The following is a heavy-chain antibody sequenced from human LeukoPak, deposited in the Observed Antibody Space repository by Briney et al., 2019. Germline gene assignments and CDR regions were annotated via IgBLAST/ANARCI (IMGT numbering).Heavy chain of an antibody. CDR1: GGSFSGYY. CDR3: AREIPNYYDSSGYYPLAFDI. V-gene: IGHV4-34*01. J-gene: IGHJ3*02. CDR2: INHSGST. D-gene: IGHD3-22*01. Sequence: SETLSLTCAVYGGSFSGYYWSWIRQPPGKGLEWIGEINHSGSTNYNPSLKSRVTISVDTSKNQFSLKLSSVTAADTAVYYCAREIPNYYDSSGYYPLAFDIWGQGTMVTVSS.